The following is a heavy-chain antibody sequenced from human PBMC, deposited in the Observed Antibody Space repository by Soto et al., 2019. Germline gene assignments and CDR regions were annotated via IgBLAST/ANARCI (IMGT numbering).Heavy chain of an antibody. CDR3: ARGLSTRHYYGMDV. CDR2: IWYDGSNE. V-gene: IGHV3-33*01. D-gene: IGHD1-1*01. Sequence: QVQLVESGGGVVQPGRSLRLSCAASGFTFESCAMYWVRQTPGKGLEWVAVIWYDGSNEQYVDSVKGRFTISRDNSKNTLYLQMSSLRAEDTAVYFCARGLSTRHYYGMDVRGRGTTVIVSS. J-gene: IGHJ6*02. CDR1: GFTFESCA.